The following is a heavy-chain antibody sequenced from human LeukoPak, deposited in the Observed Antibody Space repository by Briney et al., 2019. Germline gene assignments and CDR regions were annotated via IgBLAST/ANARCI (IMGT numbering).Heavy chain of an antibody. V-gene: IGHV4-34*01. D-gene: IGHD6-13*01. Sequence: SETLSLTCAVYGGSFSGYYWSWIRQPPGKGLEWIGEINHSGSTNYNPSLKSRVTISVDTSKNQFSLKLSSVTAADTAVYYCARQLAPLSIAAAGFDYWGQGTLVTVSS. CDR3: ARQLAPLSIAAAGFDY. CDR2: INHSGST. CDR1: GGSFSGYY. J-gene: IGHJ4*02.